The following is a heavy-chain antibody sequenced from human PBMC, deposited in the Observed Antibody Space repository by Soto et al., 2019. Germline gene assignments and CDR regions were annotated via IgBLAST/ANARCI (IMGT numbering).Heavy chain of an antibody. CDR2: IYYSGST. CDR3: ARDSAVVAATPSYYYYGMDV. Sequence: QVQLQESGPGLVKPSQTLSLTCTVSGGSISSGGYYWSWIRQHPGKGLEWIGYIYYSGSTYYNPSLKSRVTISVDTSKNQFSLKLSSVTAADTAVYYCARDSAVVAATPSYYYYGMDVWGQGTTVTVSS. V-gene: IGHV4-31*03. J-gene: IGHJ6*02. CDR1: GGSISSGGYY. D-gene: IGHD2-15*01.